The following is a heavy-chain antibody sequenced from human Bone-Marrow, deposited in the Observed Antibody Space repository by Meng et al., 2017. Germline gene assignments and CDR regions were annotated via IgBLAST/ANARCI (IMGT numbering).Heavy chain of an antibody. V-gene: IGHV1-2*02. D-gene: IGHD3-10*01. J-gene: IGHJ5*02. Sequence: ASVKVSCKASGYTFTGYYMHWVRQAPGQGLEWMGWINPNSGGTNYAQKFQGRVTMTRDTSISTAYMELSRLRSDDTAVYYCARSVLWFGELFLRNNWFDPWGHGNRV. CDR2: INPNSGGT. CDR3: ARSVLWFGELFLRNNWFDP. CDR1: GYTFTGYY.